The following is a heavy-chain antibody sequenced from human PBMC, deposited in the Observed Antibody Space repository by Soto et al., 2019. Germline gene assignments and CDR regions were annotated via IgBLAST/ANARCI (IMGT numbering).Heavy chain of an antibody. J-gene: IGHJ4*02. V-gene: IGHV1-18*01. CDR2: SSTSNGDT. CDR3: ARDYTLPDY. Sequence: QVQLVQSGAEVKKPGASVKVSRKTSGYTFTSYGITWVRQAPGQGLEWMGWSSTSNGDTNYVQKFQGRVTMTTDTSTGTGYMELRSLTSDDTAVYYCARDYTLPDYWGQGTLVTVSS. CDR1: GYTFTSYG.